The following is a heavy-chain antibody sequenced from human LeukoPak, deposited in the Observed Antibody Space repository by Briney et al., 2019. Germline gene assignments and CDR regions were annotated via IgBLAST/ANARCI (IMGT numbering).Heavy chain of an antibody. Sequence: ASVKVSCKASGYTFTTYYMHWVRQAPGQGLEWMGIINPSGGSTSYTQEFQGRVTMTRDTSTSIVYMELSSLRSEDTAVYYCARDTTRYFDYWGQGTLVTVSS. V-gene: IGHV1-46*01. J-gene: IGHJ4*02. D-gene: IGHD1-1*01. CDR1: GYTFTTYY. CDR3: ARDTTRYFDY. CDR2: INPSGGST.